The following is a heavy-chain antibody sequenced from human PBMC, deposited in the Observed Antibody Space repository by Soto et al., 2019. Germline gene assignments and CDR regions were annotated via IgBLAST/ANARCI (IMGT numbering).Heavy chain of an antibody. D-gene: IGHD6-19*01. CDR1: GGTFSSYA. CDR2: IIPIFGTA. Sequence: SVKVSCKASGGTFSSYAISWVRQAPGQGLEWMGGIIPIFGTANYAQKFQGRVTITADESTSTAYMELSSLRSEDTAVYYCARDPQDSSGWYSCGMDVWGQGTTVTVSS. CDR3: ARDPQDSSGWYSCGMDV. J-gene: IGHJ6*02. V-gene: IGHV1-69*13.